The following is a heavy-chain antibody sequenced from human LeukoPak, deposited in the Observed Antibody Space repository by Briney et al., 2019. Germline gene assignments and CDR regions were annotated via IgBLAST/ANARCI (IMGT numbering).Heavy chain of an antibody. Sequence: GGSLRLSCAASGFTFSSYGMRWVRQAPGKGLEWVAVIWYDGSNKYYADSVKGRFTISRDNSKNTLYLQMNSLRAEDTAVYYCARDEGLTRTPRRYGMDVWGQGTTVTVSS. J-gene: IGHJ6*02. CDR2: IWYDGSNK. CDR1: GFTFSSYG. D-gene: IGHD1-1*01. V-gene: IGHV3-33*01. CDR3: ARDEGLTRTPRRYGMDV.